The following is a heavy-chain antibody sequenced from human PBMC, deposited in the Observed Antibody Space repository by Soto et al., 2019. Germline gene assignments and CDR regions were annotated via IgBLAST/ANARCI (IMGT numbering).Heavy chain of an antibody. Sequence: ETLSLTCAVYGGSFSDYFWTWIHQPPGKGLEWMGEINHSGSTNFNTYLKSRVAISADTSRNQFSLRVTSVTAVDTAVYYCAGREFASSSFHYYFYAVDVWGQGTPVTVSS. CDR3: AGREFASSSFHYYFYAVDV. J-gene: IGHJ6*02. D-gene: IGHD6-6*01. V-gene: IGHV4-34*01. CDR2: INHSGST. CDR1: GGSFSDYF.